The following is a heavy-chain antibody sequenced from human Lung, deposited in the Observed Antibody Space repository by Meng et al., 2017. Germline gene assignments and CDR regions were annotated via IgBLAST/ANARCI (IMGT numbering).Heavy chain of an antibody. J-gene: IGHJ4*02. CDR3: ARARSSGYYTTTVFTDY. CDR2: ISYHGSSK. Sequence: GESLKISCAASGFTFSTYAMYWVRQAPGKGLEWVAVISYHGSSKYYADSVKGRFTISRDNSKNTLYLQMDSLRPEDTAVYYCARARSSGYYTTTVFTDYWGQGTLVTGSS. D-gene: IGHD3-22*01. CDR1: GFTFSTYA. V-gene: IGHV3-30*01.